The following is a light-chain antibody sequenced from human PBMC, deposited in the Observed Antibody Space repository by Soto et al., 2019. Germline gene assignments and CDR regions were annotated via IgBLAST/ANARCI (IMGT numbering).Light chain of an antibody. CDR2: DVS. CDR3: SSYTSSSTRMV. J-gene: IGLJ2*01. V-gene: IGLV2-14*01. CDR1: SSDVGGYNY. Sequence: QSVLTQPASVSGSPGQSITISCTGTSSDVGGYNYVSWYHQHPGKAPKLMIYDVSNRPSGVSNRFSGSKSGNTASLTISGLQAEDEADYYCSSYTSSSTRMVFGGGTKLTVL.